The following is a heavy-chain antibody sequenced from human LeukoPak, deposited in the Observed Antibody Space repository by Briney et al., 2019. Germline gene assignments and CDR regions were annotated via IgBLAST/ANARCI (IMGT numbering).Heavy chain of an antibody. CDR1: GGTFSSYA. CDR3: ARESGGWFDP. CDR2: IIPILGIA. J-gene: IGHJ5*02. V-gene: IGHV1-69*04. Sequence: ASVKVSCKASGGTFSSYAIIWVRQAPGQGLEWMGRIIPILGIANYAQKFQGRVTITADKSTSTAYMELSSLRSEDTAVYYCARESGGWFDPWGQGTLVTVSS. D-gene: IGHD3-10*01.